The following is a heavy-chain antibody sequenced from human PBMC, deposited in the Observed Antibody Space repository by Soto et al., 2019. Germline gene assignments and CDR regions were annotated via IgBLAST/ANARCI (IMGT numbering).Heavy chain of an antibody. J-gene: IGHJ6*03. D-gene: IGHD4-17*01. Sequence: GSLRLFSAASGFTFSSYNMNCVRQAPGKGLECVSSLSSSSTYIYYADSVKSRFTISRDNAKNSLYLQMNSLGAEDTAVYYCAGGGINYGDYRSMDVWGKGTTVTVSS. CDR2: LSSSSTYI. V-gene: IGHV3-21*01. CDR3: AGGGINYGDYRSMDV. CDR1: GFTFSSYN.